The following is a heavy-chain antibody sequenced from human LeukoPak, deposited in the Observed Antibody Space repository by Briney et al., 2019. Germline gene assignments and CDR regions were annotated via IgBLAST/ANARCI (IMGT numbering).Heavy chain of an antibody. CDR3: ARRYGDWVDP. D-gene: IGHD4/OR15-4a*01. J-gene: IGHJ5*02. CDR2: ISGGSGTI. V-gene: IGHV3-48*01. Sequence: TGGSLRLSCAASGFTFTNYKMNWVRQAPGKGLEWISYISGGSGTIYYADSVRGRFTVSRDNAKDSLWLQMNNLRVEDTAVYYCARRYGDWVDPWGPGTLVTVSS. CDR1: GFTFTNYK.